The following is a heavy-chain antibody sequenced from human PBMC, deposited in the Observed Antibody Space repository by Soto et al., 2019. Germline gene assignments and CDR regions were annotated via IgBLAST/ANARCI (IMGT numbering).Heavy chain of an antibody. D-gene: IGHD6-19*01. CDR3: SSRSSGWYFDY. CDR2: ISGSGGST. J-gene: IGHJ4*02. Sequence: EVQLLESGGGLVQPGGSLRLSCAASGFTFSSYAMNWVRQAPGKGLEWVSVISGSGGSTYYADSVKGRFTISRDNSKNTLYLQMISLRAADTAVYFWSSRSSGWYFDYLCQGTLVTVSS. CDR1: GFTFSSYA. V-gene: IGHV3-23*01.